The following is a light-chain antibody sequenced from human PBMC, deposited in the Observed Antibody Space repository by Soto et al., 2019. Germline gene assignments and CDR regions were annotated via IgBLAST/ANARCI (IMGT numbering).Light chain of an antibody. CDR2: AAS. CDR1: QGISSY. Sequence: DIQLTQSPSFLSASVGDRVTITCRASQGISSYLAWYQQKPGKAPKLLIYAASTLQSGVTSRFSGSGSGTEFTLTISSLQPEDFASYYCQHLIPYPPVFIFGPGTKVDFK. CDR3: QHLIPYPPVFI. J-gene: IGKJ3*01. V-gene: IGKV1-9*01.